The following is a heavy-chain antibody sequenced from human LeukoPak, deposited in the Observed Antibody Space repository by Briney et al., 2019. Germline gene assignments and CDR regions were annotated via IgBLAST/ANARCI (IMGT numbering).Heavy chain of an antibody. CDR2: IKQDGSEK. CDR3: ARRRCSSTSCFFDY. D-gene: IGHD2-2*01. CDR1: GFTFSNSW. Sequence: GGSLRLSCAAAGFTFSNSWMSWVRQPPGMGLEWVANIKQDGSEKYYVDSVKGRFTISRDNAKNSLYLQMNSLRAEDTAVFYCARRRCSSTSCFFDYWGQGTLVTVS. V-gene: IGHV3-7*01. J-gene: IGHJ4*02.